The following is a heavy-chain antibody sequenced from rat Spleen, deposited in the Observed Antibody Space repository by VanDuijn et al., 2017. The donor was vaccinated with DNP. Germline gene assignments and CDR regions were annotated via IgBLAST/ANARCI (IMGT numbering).Heavy chain of an antibody. CDR3: AKEDYSVTFGY. CDR2: ISTDGGRT. D-gene: IGHD1-1*01. V-gene: IGHV5-58*01. J-gene: IGHJ2*01. Sequence: EVQLVETGGGLVEPGRSLKLSCLASGFTFNSYWMYWIRQAPGKGLEWIASISTDGGRTYYPDSVKGRFTISRANAENTLYLQMNSLTSEDTETYYCAKEDYSVTFGYWGQGVMVTVSS. CDR1: GFTFNSYW.